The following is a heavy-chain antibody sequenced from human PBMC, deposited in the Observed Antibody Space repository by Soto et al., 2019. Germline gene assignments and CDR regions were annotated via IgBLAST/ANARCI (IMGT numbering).Heavy chain of an antibody. J-gene: IGHJ2*01. CDR3: ARVGAYCGGDCYRTFDL. Sequence: QVQLQESGPGLVKPSGTLSLTCAVSSGSISSSNWWSWVRQPPGKGLEWIGEIYHSGSTNYNPSLKSRVTIAVDKSKNQFSLKLSSVTAADTAVYYCARVGAYCGGDCYRTFDLWGRGTLVTVSS. V-gene: IGHV4-4*02. CDR2: IYHSGST. CDR1: SGSISSSNW. D-gene: IGHD2-21*01.